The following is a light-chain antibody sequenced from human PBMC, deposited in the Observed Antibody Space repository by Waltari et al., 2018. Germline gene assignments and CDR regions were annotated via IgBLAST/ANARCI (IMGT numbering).Light chain of an antibody. J-gene: IGLJ2*01. Sequence: QSVLTQPPSASGTPGQRVTISCSGSSSNIGSNYVYWYQQLPGTAPKLLIYRNNRRPSGDPDRFSGSKSGTSASLAIGGLRSDDEADYYCAAWDDSLSGPVFGGGTKLTVL. CDR3: AAWDDSLSGPV. CDR1: SSNIGSNY. CDR2: RNN. V-gene: IGLV1-47*01.